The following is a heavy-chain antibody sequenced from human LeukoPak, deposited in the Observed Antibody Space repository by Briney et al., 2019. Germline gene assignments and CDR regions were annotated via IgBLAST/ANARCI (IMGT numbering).Heavy chain of an antibody. J-gene: IGHJ4*02. D-gene: IGHD6-13*01. CDR2: ISSYGTTI. Sequence: GGSLRLSCAASGFTFNTCEMNWVRQAPGKGLEWVSYISSYGTTIYSADSVKGRFTISRDNTKNSLYLQMNSLRAEDTAVYYCARVKVAPAGVDYWGQGTLVTVSS. CDR3: ARVKVAPAGVDY. V-gene: IGHV3-48*03. CDR1: GFTFNTCE.